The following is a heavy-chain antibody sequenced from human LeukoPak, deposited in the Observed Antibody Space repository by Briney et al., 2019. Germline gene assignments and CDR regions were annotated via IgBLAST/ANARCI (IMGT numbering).Heavy chain of an antibody. CDR2: ISSSGSSI. D-gene: IGHD6-19*01. Sequence: GGSLRLSCGASGFTFSSYEMNWVRQAPGKGLEWVAYISSSGSSIYYADSVKGRFTISRDNAKKSLDLQMNSLRAEDTAVYYCARAPSGIAVAGNYYFDYWGQGTLVTVSS. CDR3: ARAPSGIAVAGNYYFDY. CDR1: GFTFSSYE. J-gene: IGHJ4*02. V-gene: IGHV3-48*03.